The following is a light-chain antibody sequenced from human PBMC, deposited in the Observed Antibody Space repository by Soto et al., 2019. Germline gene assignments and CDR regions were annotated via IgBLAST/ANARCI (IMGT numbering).Light chain of an antibody. V-gene: IGLV1-40*01. J-gene: IGLJ1*01. CDR2: RNN. CDR1: SSNIGAGYD. CDR3: QSYDSSLSAYV. Sequence: QSVLTQPPSVSGAPWQRVTISCTGSSSNIGAGYDVHWYQQLPGTAPKLLIFRNNNRPSGVPDRFSGSKSGTSASLAITGLQAEDEADYYCQSYDSSLSAYVFATGTKVTVL.